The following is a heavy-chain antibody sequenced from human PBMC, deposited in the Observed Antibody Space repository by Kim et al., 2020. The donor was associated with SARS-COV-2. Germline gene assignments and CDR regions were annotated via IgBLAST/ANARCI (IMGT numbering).Heavy chain of an antibody. D-gene: IGHD3-22*01. CDR3: AKSPLYYYDSSGYPPAPYYFDY. Sequence: GGSLRLSCAASGFTFSSYGMHWVRQAPGKGLEWVAVISYDGSNKYYADSVKGRFTISRDNSKNTLYLQMNSLRAEDTAVYYCAKSPLYYYDSSGYPPAPYYFDYWGQGTLVTVSS. V-gene: IGHV3-30*18. CDR2: ISYDGSNK. CDR1: GFTFSSYG. J-gene: IGHJ4*02.